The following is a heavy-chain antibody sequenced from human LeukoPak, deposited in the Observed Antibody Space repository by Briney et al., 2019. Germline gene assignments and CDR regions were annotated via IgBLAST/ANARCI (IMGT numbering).Heavy chain of an antibody. J-gene: IGHJ4*02. CDR1: GGSISSYY. CDR2: IYTSGST. CDR3: AREIYDSSGFNFDY. V-gene: IGHV4-4*07. Sequence: SETLSLTCTVSGGSISSYYWSWIRQPAGKGLEWIGRIYTSGSTNYNPSLKSRVTISVDKSKNQISLKLSSVTAADTAVYYCAREIYDSSGFNFDYWGQGTLVTVSS. D-gene: IGHD3-22*01.